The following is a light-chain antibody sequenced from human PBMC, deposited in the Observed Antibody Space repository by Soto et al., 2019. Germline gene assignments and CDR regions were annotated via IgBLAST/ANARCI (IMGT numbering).Light chain of an antibody. CDR2: DAS. V-gene: IGKV3-11*01. CDR1: QSVGSN. Sequence: EIVLTQSPATVSLSPGERATLSCRASQSVGSNLAWYQQKAGQAPRLLIYDASNRATGVPARFSGSGSGTDFTLTISSLEPEDFAVYFCQQPTRNTFGQGSKLEI. J-gene: IGKJ2*01. CDR3: QQPTRNT.